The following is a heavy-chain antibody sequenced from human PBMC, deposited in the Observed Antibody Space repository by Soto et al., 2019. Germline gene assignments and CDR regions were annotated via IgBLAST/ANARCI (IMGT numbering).Heavy chain of an antibody. CDR2: VYHSGTT. CDR3: AVPGAGDFDY. V-gene: IGHV4-4*02. CDR1: GASIGTNNW. D-gene: IGHD6-13*01. J-gene: IGHJ4*02. Sequence: QVQLQESGPGLVEPSGTLSLTGAVSGASIGTNNWWSWVRQPPGKGLEWIGEVYHSGTTNCNPSLKSRVTISIDNSKNQFSPRLTSMTAADTAVYYCAVPGAGDFDYWSQGTLVTISS.